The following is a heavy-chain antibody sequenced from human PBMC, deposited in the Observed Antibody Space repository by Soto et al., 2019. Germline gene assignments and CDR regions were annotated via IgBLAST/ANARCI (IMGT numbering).Heavy chain of an antibody. J-gene: IGHJ4*02. D-gene: IGHD7-27*01. CDR2: ISSRGTSI. CDR3: ATPWGHRFYFDF. CDR1: GFVFCDSD. V-gene: IGHV3-11*01. Sequence: SRRCPCESSGFVFCDSDMTWIRQAPGQGPEWLSSISSRGTSISYADSVKGRFTISRDNIENSLFLNMNGLRAEDTAVYYFATPWGHRFYFDFWGQVTLVTVYS.